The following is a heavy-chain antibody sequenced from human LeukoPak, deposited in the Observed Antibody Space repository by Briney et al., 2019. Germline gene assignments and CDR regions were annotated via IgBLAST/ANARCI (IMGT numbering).Heavy chain of an antibody. J-gene: IGHJ4*02. D-gene: IGHD6-19*01. CDR3: ANLYVAVAGTDY. CDR2: ISGSGGST. CDR1: GFTFSSYA. Sequence: GGSLRLSCAASGFTFSSYAMSWVRQAPGKGLEWVSAISGSGGSTYYADSVKGRFTISRDNSKNTLYLQMSSLRAEDTAVYYCANLYVAVAGTDYWGQGTLVTVSS. V-gene: IGHV3-23*01.